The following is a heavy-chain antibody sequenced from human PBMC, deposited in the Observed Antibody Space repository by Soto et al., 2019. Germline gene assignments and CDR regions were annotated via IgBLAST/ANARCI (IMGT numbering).Heavy chain of an antibody. CDR3: ARAYCSGGSCYPFDY. CDR1: GFTFSSYS. V-gene: IGHV3-21*01. Sequence: SLRLSCAASGFTFSSYSINWVRQAPGKGLEWVSSISSSSSSYIYYADSVKGRFTISRDNAKNSLYLQMNSLRAEDTAVYYCARAYCSGGSCYPFDYWGQGTPVTVSS. CDR2: ISSSSSSYI. D-gene: IGHD2-15*01. J-gene: IGHJ4*02.